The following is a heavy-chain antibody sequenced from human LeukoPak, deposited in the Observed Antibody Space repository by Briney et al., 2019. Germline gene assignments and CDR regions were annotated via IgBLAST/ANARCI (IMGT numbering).Heavy chain of an antibody. CDR1: GFTFSSYE. J-gene: IGHJ5*02. D-gene: IGHD3-10*01. Sequence: GGSLRLSCAASGFTFSSYEMNWVRRAPGRGLEWVSYISSSGSAIYYADSVKGRVTVSRDNAKNSLYLQMNSLRAEDTALYYCARKESWGQGTLVTVSS. CDR2: ISSSGSAI. CDR3: ARKES. V-gene: IGHV3-48*03.